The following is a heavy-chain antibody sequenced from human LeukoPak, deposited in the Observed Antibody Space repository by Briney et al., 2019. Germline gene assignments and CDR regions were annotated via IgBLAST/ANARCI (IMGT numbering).Heavy chain of an antibody. V-gene: IGHV3-23*01. CDR1: GFTFSSYA. Sequence: QTGGSLRLSCAASGFTFSSYAMSWVRQAPGKGLEWVSAISGSGGSTYYADSVKGRFTISRDNAKNSLYLQMNSLRAEDTAVYYCARQYYDFWSGYREGFDYWGQGTLVTVSS. CDR3: ARQYYDFWSGYREGFDY. J-gene: IGHJ4*02. D-gene: IGHD3-3*01. CDR2: ISGSGGST.